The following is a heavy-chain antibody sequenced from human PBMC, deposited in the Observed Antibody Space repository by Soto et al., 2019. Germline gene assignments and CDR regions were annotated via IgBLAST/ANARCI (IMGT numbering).Heavy chain of an antibody. CDR3: ARSVDYYGSGSYDY. CDR2: IYYSGST. J-gene: IGHJ4*02. Sequence: SETLSLTCTVSGGSVSSCSYYWSWIRQPPGKGLEWIGYIYYSGSTNYNPSLKSRVTISVDTSKNQFSLKLSSVTAADTAVYYCARSVDYYGSGSYDYWGQGTLVTVSS. V-gene: IGHV4-61*01. CDR1: GGSVSSCSYY. D-gene: IGHD3-10*01.